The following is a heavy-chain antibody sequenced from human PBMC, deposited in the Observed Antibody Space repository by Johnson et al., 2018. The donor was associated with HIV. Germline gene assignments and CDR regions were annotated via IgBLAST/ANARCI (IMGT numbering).Heavy chain of an antibody. J-gene: IGHJ3*02. CDR3: ARDWAAVGRVGGMDAFDI. V-gene: IGHV3-66*02. CDR1: GFTFSSNY. D-gene: IGHD6-13*01. Sequence: VQLVESGGGVVQPGRSLRLSCVVSGFTFSSNYMSWVRQAPGKGLEWVSVLYSGGSTYYADSVKGRFTISRDNSKNTLYLQMNSLRAEDTAVYYCARDWAAVGRVGGMDAFDIWGQGTMVTVSS. CDR2: LYSGGST.